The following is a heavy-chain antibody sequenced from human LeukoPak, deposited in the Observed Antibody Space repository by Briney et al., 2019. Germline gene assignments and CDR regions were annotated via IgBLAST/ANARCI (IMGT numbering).Heavy chain of an antibody. Sequence: GGSLRLSCGASGFTFSSYWMTWVRQAPGKGLEWVASIKQDGSDKYYVDSVKGRFTISRDNAKNSVYLQMNSLRVEDTAVFYCARDSGTGWNYWGRGTLVTVSS. CDR2: IKQDGSDK. CDR1: GFTFSSYW. J-gene: IGHJ4*02. V-gene: IGHV3-7*01. CDR3: ARDSGTGWNY. D-gene: IGHD3/OR15-3a*01.